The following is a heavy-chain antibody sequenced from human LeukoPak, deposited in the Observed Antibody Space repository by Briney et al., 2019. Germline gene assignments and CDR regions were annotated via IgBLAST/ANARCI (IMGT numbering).Heavy chain of an antibody. CDR3: ARKGYCGGDCYGAEDY. V-gene: IGHV4-34*01. CDR1: GGSFSGYY. CDR2: INHSGST. Sequence: PSETLSLTCAVSGGSFSGYYWSWVRQPPGKGLEWIGEINHSGSTNYNPSLKSRVTMSVDTSNNQFSLKLSSLTAADTAVYYCARKGYCGGDCYGAEDYWGQGSLVIVSS. J-gene: IGHJ4*02. D-gene: IGHD2-21*02.